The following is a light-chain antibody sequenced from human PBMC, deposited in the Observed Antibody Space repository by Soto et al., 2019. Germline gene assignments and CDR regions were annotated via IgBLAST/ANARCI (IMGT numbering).Light chain of an antibody. Sequence: QPVLTQPASVSGSPGQSITISCTGTSSDVGNYNLVSWYQQHPGKAPKLMIYEGSKRPSGVSNRFSASKSGNTASLTISGLQAEDEADYYCCSYAGSSTYYVFGTGTKLTVL. CDR3: CSYAGSSTYYV. J-gene: IGLJ1*01. CDR1: SSDVGNYNL. V-gene: IGLV2-23*01. CDR2: EGS.